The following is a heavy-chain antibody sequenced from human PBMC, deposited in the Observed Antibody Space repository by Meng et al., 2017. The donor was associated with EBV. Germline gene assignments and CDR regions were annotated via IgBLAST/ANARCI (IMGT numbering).Heavy chain of an antibody. J-gene: IGHJ4*02. CDR3: ASAEHYGDYVFEY. V-gene: IGHV1-69*01. D-gene: IGHD4-17*01. Sequence: QVQLGQSGAEGEQPGSSVKVSCKTSRGIFRSFAISLVRQAPGQGLEWMGGIIPLFHTTNYAQKFQGRLHIIADESSATTYMELSSLRSEDTAIYYCASAEHYGDYVFEYWGQGTLVTVSS. CDR2: IIPLFHTT. CDR1: RGIFRSFA.